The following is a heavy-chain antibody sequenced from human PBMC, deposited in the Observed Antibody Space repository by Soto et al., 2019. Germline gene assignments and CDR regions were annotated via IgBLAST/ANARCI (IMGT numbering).Heavy chain of an antibody. Sequence: EVQLVESGGGLVKPGGSLRLSCAASGFTFSSYSMNWVRQAPGKWLELVSSISSSSSYIYYADSVKGRFTISRDNAKNSLYLQMNSLRAEDTAVYYCALDAFDIWGQGPMVTVSS. CDR1: GFTFSSYS. J-gene: IGHJ3*02. V-gene: IGHV3-21*01. CDR2: ISSSSSYI. CDR3: ALDAFDI.